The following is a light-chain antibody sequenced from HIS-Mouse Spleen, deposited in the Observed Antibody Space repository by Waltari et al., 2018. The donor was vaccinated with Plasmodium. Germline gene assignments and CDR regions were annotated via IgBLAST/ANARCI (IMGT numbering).Light chain of an antibody. CDR3: GTWDSSLSAVV. Sequence: SYELTQPPSVSVSPGQTASITCSGDKLGDTYACWYQQKPGQSPVLVIYQDSKRPSGIPERFSGSKSGTSATLGITGLQTGDEADYYCGTWDSSLSAVVFGGGTKLTVL. CDR2: QDS. J-gene: IGLJ2*01. V-gene: IGLV3-1*01. CDR1: KLGDTY.